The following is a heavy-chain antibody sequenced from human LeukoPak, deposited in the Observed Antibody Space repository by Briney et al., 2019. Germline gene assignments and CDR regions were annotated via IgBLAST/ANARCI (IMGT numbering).Heavy chain of an antibody. CDR2: INPNSGGT. V-gene: IGHV1-2*02. Sequence: AASVKVSCKASGYTFTGYYMHWVRQAPGQGLEWMGWINPNSGGTNFAQRFQGRVTLTRDTSISTAYMELSRLRSDDTAVYYCARVLQDDYVWGTYRPFDCWGQGTLVTVSS. J-gene: IGHJ4*02. D-gene: IGHD3-16*02. CDR1: GYTFTGYY. CDR3: ARVLQDDYVWGTYRPFDC.